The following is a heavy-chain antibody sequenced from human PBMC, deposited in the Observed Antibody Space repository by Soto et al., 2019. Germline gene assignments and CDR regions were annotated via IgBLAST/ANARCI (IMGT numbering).Heavy chain of an antibody. Sequence: PGESLKISCKGSGYSFTSYWISWVRQMPGKGLEWMGRIDPSDSYTNYSPSFQGHVTISADKSISTAYLQWSSLKASDTAMYYCAGGFWSGYYWYYYYGMDVWGQGTTVTVSS. CDR1: GYSFTSYW. CDR2: IDPSDSYT. V-gene: IGHV5-10-1*01. D-gene: IGHD3-3*01. J-gene: IGHJ6*02. CDR3: AGGFWSGYYWYYYYGMDV.